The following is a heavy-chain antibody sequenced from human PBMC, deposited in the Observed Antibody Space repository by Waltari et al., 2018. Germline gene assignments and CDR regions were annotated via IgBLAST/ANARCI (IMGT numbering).Heavy chain of an antibody. J-gene: IGHJ3*02. CDR2: SNHSGSP. V-gene: IGHV4-34*01. Sequence: QVQLQQWGAGLLKPSAPLSLTCAVYVGSFSGYYWSWIRQPPGKGLEWIGESNHSGSPNYNPSLKSRVTISVDTSKTQFSLKLSSVTAADTAVYYCARVVHGYYYLDIWGQGTMVTVSS. CDR1: VGSFSGYY. CDR3: ARVVHGYYYLDI. D-gene: IGHD3-22*01.